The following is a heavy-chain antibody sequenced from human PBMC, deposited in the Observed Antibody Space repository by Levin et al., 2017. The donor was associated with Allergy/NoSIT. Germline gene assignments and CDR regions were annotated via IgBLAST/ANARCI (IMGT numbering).Heavy chain of an antibody. CDR1: GFTFSSYA. Sequence: LSLTCAASGFTFSSYAMHWVRQAPGKGLEWVAVISYDGSNKYYADSVKGRFTISRDNSKNTLYLQMNSLRAEDTAVYYCAREGPPAVATVEYFQHWGQGTLVTVSS. D-gene: IGHD4-23*01. V-gene: IGHV3-30-3*01. CDR2: ISYDGSNK. J-gene: IGHJ1*01. CDR3: AREGPPAVATVEYFQH.